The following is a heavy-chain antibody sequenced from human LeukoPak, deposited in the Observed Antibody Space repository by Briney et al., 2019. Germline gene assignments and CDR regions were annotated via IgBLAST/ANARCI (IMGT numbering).Heavy chain of an antibody. CDR2: ISSSSSTI. D-gene: IGHD6-6*01. Sequence: GGSLRLSCAASGFTFSSYSMNWVRQAPGKGLEWVSYISSSSSTIYYADSVKGRFTISRDNSKDTLYLQMDSLRTEDTAVYYCAREEGRSPRSSSGYWGQGTLVAVSS. CDR1: GFTFSSYS. V-gene: IGHV3-48*01. J-gene: IGHJ4*02. CDR3: AREEGRSPRSSSGY.